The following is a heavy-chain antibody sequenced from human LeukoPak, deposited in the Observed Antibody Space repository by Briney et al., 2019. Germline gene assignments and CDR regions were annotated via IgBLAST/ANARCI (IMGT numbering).Heavy chain of an antibody. CDR3: AKVERTYYYYYMDV. D-gene: IGHD1-1*01. Sequence: GGSLRLSCAASGFTFSSYGMHWVRQASGKGLEWVAFIRYDGSNKYYADSVKGRFTISSDNSKNTLYLQMNSLRAEDTAVYYCAKVERTYYYYYMDVWGKGTTVTASS. CDR2: IRYDGSNK. CDR1: GFTFSSYG. V-gene: IGHV3-30*02. J-gene: IGHJ6*03.